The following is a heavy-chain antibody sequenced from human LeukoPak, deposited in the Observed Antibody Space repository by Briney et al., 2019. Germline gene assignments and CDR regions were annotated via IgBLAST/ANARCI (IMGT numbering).Heavy chain of an antibody. CDR3: ARGTMTTVTYYFDY. CDR1: GGSFSGYY. Sequence: SETLSLTCAVYGGSFSGYYWSWIRQPPGKGLEWIGEINHSGSTNYNPSLKSRVTISVDTSKNQFSLKLSPVTAADTAVYYCARGTMTTVTYYFDYWGQGTLVTVSS. J-gene: IGHJ4*02. V-gene: IGHV4-34*01. CDR2: INHSGST. D-gene: IGHD4-17*01.